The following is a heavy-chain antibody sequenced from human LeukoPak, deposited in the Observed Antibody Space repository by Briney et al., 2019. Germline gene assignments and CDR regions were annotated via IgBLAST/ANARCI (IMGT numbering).Heavy chain of an antibody. CDR2: INSDGGST. CDR1: GFTLSSYW. Sequence: GGSLRLSCAASGFTLSSYWMHWVRQAPGKGLVWVSRINSDGGSTSYADSVKGRFTISRDNAKNTLYLQMNSLRAEDTAVYYCAVAGTEGFDYWGQGTLVTVSS. D-gene: IGHD6-19*01. V-gene: IGHV3-74*01. J-gene: IGHJ4*02. CDR3: AVAGTEGFDY.